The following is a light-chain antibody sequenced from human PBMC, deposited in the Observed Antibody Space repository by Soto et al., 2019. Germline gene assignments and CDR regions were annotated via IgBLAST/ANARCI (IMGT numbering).Light chain of an antibody. CDR3: QQYGSSLT. Sequence: EIVLTQSPATLSLSPGERATLSCRASQSITRYLAWYRQKPGQAPRLLIYDASSRATGIPARFSGSGSGSDFTLTISRLDPEDFAVYYCQQYGSSLTFGQGTRLEIK. J-gene: IGKJ5*01. CDR2: DAS. CDR1: QSITRY. V-gene: IGKV3-20*01.